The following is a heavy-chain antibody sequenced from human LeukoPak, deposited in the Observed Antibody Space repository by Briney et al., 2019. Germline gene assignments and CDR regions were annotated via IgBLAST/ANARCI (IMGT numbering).Heavy chain of an antibody. J-gene: IGHJ4*02. CDR3: ATGAIVFDY. CDR2: VGHEDGTT. V-gene: IGHV1-24*01. D-gene: IGHD3-22*01. CDR1: GSTLSKIS. Sequence: ASVKVSCKVSGSTLSKISIDWVRQAPGKGPERMGRVGHEDGTTIHAQKFQGRFNMTVDTATDTAYMEMSSLMSEDTAIYYCATGAIVFDYWGQGTLVTVSS.